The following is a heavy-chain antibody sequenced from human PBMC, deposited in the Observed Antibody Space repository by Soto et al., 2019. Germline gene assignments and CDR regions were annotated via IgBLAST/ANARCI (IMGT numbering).Heavy chain of an antibody. CDR3: ARVGYAVTTGGAFDI. J-gene: IGHJ3*02. CDR1: GFTVSSNY. CDR2: IYSDGST. D-gene: IGHD4-17*01. Sequence: PGGFLRLSCAASGFTVSSNYMSWVRQAPGKGLEWVSVIYSDGSTYYADSVKGRFTISRDNSKNTLYLQMNSLRAEDTAVYYCARVGYAVTTGGAFDIWGQGTMVTVSS. V-gene: IGHV3-53*01.